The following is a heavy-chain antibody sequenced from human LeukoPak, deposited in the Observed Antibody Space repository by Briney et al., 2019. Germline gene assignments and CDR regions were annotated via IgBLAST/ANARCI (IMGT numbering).Heavy chain of an antibody. D-gene: IGHD3-10*01. V-gene: IGHV4-34*01. CDR3: ARGLRYYYGSGSSFDY. CDR2: INHSGST. CDR1: GGSFSGYY. Sequence: PPETLSLTCAVYGGSFSGYYWSWIRQPPGKGLEWIGEINHSGSTNYNPSLKSRVTISVDTSKNQFSLKLSSVTAADTAVYYCARGLRYYYGSGSSFDYWGQGTLVTVSS. J-gene: IGHJ4*02.